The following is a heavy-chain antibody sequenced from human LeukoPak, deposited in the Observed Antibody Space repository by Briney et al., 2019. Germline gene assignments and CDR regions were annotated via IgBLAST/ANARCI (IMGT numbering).Heavy chain of an antibody. CDR3: AKDQAGYSSY. Sequence: EASVKVSCKASGYIFTGYYMHWVRHAPGQGLEWMGWINPNSGGTNYAQKFQGRVTMTRDTSISTAYMDLSRLRSEDTAVYYCAKDQAGYSSYWGQGTLVTVSS. CDR2: INPNSGGT. V-gene: IGHV1-2*02. D-gene: IGHD6-13*01. CDR1: GYIFTGYY. J-gene: IGHJ4*02.